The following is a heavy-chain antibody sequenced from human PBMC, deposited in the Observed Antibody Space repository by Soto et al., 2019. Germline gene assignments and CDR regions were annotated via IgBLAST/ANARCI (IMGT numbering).Heavy chain of an antibody. V-gene: IGHV3-23*01. D-gene: IGHD3-3*01. Sequence: EVLLLESGGGLVQPGGSLRLSCAVSGFTFRSYAMSWVRQAPGKGLEWVSLISGSGGSTYYADSVMGRFTISRDNSKNTLYLQTNSLRAEDTAVYYCAKDLSLTHYDFWCGYYFDYWGQGTLVTVSS. CDR3: AKDLSLTHYDFWCGYYFDY. CDR1: GFTFRSYA. J-gene: IGHJ4*02. CDR2: ISGSGGST.